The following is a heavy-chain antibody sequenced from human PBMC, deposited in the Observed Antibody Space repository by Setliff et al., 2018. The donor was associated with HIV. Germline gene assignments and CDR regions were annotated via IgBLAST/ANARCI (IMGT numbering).Heavy chain of an antibody. CDR3: ARLPQDVRSSIDF. J-gene: IGHJ4*02. CDR1: GFTFTDYW. CDR2: INVDGSSI. Sequence: PGGSLRLSCAASGFTFTDYWMHWVRQVPGQGLVWVSRINVDGSSISYADSVKGRFTISRDNAKNTLFPQMNSLRAEDTAVYYCARLPQDVRSSIDFWGQGTLVTVSS. D-gene: IGHD6-6*01. V-gene: IGHV3-74*01.